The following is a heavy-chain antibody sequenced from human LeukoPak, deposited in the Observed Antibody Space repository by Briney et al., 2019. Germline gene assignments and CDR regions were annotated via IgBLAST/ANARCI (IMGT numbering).Heavy chain of an antibody. V-gene: IGHV3-21*01. CDR1: GFTFSSYS. D-gene: IGHD2-2*01. CDR2: ISSSSSYI. J-gene: IGHJ4*02. CDR3: ARDDCNSTSCLLIHY. Sequence: PGGPLRLSCAASGFTFSSYSMNWVRQAPGKGLEWVSSISSSSSYIYYADSVKGRFTISRDNAKNSLYLQMNSLRAEDTAVYYCARDDCNSTSCLLIHYWAQGTLVTVSS.